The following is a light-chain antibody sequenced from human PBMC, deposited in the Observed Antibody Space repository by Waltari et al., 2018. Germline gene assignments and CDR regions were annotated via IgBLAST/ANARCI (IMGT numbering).Light chain of an antibody. CDR1: QTVRTTY. CDR2: GAS. CDR3: QQYDISPLT. V-gene: IGKV3-20*01. J-gene: IGKJ4*01. Sequence: EIVLTQSPGTLSLSRGGRATLSGRASQTVRTTYLAWYQQRPGQAPTLLIYGASSRATGVPDRFSGSGSGTDFSLTISSLEPEDFAVYYCQQYDISPLTFGGGTKVEIK.